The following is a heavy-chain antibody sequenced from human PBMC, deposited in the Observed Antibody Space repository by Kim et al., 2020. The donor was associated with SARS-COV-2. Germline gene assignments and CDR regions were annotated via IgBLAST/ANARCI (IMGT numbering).Heavy chain of an antibody. Sequence: ASVKVSCKASGYTFTSYAMHWVRQAPGQRLEWMGWINAGNGNTKYSQKFQGRVTITRDTSASTAYMELSSLRSEDTAVYYCARWELQRGAFDYWGQGTLVTVSS. J-gene: IGHJ4*02. CDR2: INAGNGNT. CDR3: ARWELQRGAFDY. V-gene: IGHV1-3*01. D-gene: IGHD1-26*01. CDR1: GYTFTSYA.